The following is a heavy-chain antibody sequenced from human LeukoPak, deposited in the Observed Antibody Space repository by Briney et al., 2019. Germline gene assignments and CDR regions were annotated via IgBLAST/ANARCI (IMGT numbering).Heavy chain of an antibody. V-gene: IGHV4-34*01. D-gene: IGHD4-17*01. J-gene: IGHJ1*01. CDR2: INHSGST. CDR3: ARHGGDYGDLEYFQH. Sequence: SETLSLTCAVYGGSFSGYYWSWIRQPPGKGLEWIGEINHSGSTNYNPPLKSRVTISVDTSKNQFSLKLSSVTAADTAVYYCARHGGDYGDLEYFQHWGQGTLVTVSS. CDR1: GGSFSGYY.